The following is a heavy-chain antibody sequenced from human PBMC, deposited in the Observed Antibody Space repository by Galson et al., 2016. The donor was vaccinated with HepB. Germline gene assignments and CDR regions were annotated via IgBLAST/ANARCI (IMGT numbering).Heavy chain of an antibody. CDR3: ARDLAVPSGPACDGDY. V-gene: IGHV4-4*07. D-gene: IGHD2-15*01. J-gene: IGHJ4*02. CDR2: VYSSGAT. CDR1: GVPVNTYY. Sequence: SETLSLTCSVSGVPVNTYYWAWIRQSPGKGPEWIGRVYSSGATSYHPSLKSRVSMSVDTTKNQFSLKLDSVTAAATAVHYGARDLAVPSGPACDGDYWGRGIHVIVSS.